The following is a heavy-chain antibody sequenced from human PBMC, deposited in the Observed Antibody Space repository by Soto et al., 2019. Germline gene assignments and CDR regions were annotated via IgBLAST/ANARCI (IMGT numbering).Heavy chain of an antibody. J-gene: IGHJ5*02. CDR2: ISYDGSNK. V-gene: IGHV3-30-3*01. D-gene: IGHD3-10*01. Sequence: QVQLVESGGGVVQPGRSLRLSCAASGFTFSSYAMHWVRQAPGKGLEWVAVISYDGSNKYYADSVKGRFTISRDNSKNTLYLQMNSLRAEDTAVYYCARAYYYGSGSYGPLYDPWGQGTLVTVSS. CDR1: GFTFSSYA. CDR3: ARAYYYGSGSYGPLYDP.